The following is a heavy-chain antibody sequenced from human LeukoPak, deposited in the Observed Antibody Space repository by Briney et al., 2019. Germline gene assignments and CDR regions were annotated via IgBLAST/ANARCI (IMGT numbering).Heavy chain of an antibody. Sequence: QSGGSLRLSCAASGFTFSSYSMNWVRQAPGKGLEWVAVISYDGSNKYYADSVKGRFTISRDNSKNTLYLQMNSLRAEDTAVYYCAKLYRTRVSMVRGQTPYGMDVWGQGTTVTVSS. CDR3: AKLYRTRVSMVRGQTPYGMDV. CDR1: GFTFSSYS. J-gene: IGHJ6*02. D-gene: IGHD3-10*01. V-gene: IGHV3-30*18. CDR2: ISYDGSNK.